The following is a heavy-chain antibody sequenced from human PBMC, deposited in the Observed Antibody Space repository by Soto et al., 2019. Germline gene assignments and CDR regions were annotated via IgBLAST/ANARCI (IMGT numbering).Heavy chain of an antibody. Sequence: PGGSLRLSCAASGFSFNDIWMHWVRQVPGKGLMWVSRLKSDGRDTIYADSVKGRSTVSRDSAKNTLYLQMNSLRVEDTAVYYCVREMPVPIRGGYYYYSVLDAWGQGTTVTVSS. CDR1: GFSFNDIW. D-gene: IGHD2-2*01. CDR2: LKSDGRDT. CDR3: VREMPVPIRGGYYYYSVLDA. J-gene: IGHJ6*02. V-gene: IGHV3-74*01.